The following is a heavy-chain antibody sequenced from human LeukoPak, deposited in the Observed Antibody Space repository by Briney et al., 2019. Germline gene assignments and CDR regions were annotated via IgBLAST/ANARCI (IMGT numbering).Heavy chain of an antibody. CDR1: GDSISSGSYY. Sequence: SQTLSLTCTVSGDSISSGSYYWSWIRQPAGEGLEWIGRIYSSGRTHYSPSLKSRVAISVDTSKNQFSLKLSSVTAADTAVYYCARRVGYYYYYYMDVWGKGTTVTISS. CDR2: IYSSGRT. V-gene: IGHV4-61*02. CDR3: ARRVGYYYYYYMDV. J-gene: IGHJ6*03. D-gene: IGHD2-15*01.